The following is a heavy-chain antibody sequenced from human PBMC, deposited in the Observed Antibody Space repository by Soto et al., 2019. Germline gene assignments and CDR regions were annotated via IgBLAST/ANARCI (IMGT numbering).Heavy chain of an antibody. J-gene: IGHJ6*01. CDR3: ASGTSPYYYYGMDV. CDR1: GFTFSSYA. CDR2: ISYDGSNK. D-gene: IGHD4-17*01. V-gene: IGHV3-30-3*01. Sequence: QVQLVESGGGVVQPGRSLRLSCAASGFTFSSYAMHWVRQAPGKGLEWVSVISYDGSNKYYADSVKGRFTISRDNSKNTLYLQMNSLRAEDTAVYYCASGTSPYYYYGMDVW.